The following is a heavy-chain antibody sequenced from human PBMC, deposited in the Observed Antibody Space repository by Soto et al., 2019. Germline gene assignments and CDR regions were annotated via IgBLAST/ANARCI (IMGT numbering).Heavy chain of an antibody. V-gene: IGHV4-39*01. Sequence: SETLSLTCTVSGGSISSSSYYWGWIRQPPGKGLEWIGSIYYSGSTYYNPSLKSRVTISVDTSKNQFSLKLSSVTAADTAVYYCARGHSSGYYWHFDYWGQGTLVTVSS. CDR1: GGSISSSSYY. D-gene: IGHD3-22*01. J-gene: IGHJ4*02. CDR2: IYYSGST. CDR3: ARGHSSGYYWHFDY.